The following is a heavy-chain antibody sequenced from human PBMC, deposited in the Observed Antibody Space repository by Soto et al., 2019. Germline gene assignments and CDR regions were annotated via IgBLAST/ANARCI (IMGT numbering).Heavy chain of an antibody. CDR2: INHLGSI. CDR1: GGSLSDYF. CDR3: ARGGISHWAYFYYMDV. Sequence: SETLSLTCVVSGGSLSDYFLSWIRQPPGMALEWIGEINHLGSINYNPSLKSRVTMSVDTSKNQFSLALNSVTAADTATYYCARGGISHWAYFYYMDVWDRGTTVTVS. V-gene: IGHV4-34*01. D-gene: IGHD2-21*01. J-gene: IGHJ6*03.